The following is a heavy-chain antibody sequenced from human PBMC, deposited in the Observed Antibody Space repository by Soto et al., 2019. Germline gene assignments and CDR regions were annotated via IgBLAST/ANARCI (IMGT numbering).Heavy chain of an antibody. Sequence: EVQLVESGGGLVKPEGSLRLSCAASGFTFSSYSMNWVRLAPGKGLEWVSSISSRSGWIYYADSVKGRFTISRDNAKNSLYLQMSSLRAEDTAVYYCAKGSGDFLRSEGFDVWGQGTMVIVSS. CDR2: ISSRSGWI. V-gene: IGHV3-21*01. CDR1: GFTFSSYS. D-gene: IGHD4-17*01. J-gene: IGHJ3*01. CDR3: AKGSGDFLRSEGFDV.